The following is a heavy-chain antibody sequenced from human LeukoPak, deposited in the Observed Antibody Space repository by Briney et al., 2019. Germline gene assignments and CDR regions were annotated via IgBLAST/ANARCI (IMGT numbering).Heavy chain of an antibody. CDR2: IYYSGST. D-gene: IGHD5-18*01. Sequence: SETLSLTCTVSGGSISSYYWSWIRHPPGKGLEWIGCIYYSGSTNYNPSLKSRVTISVDTSKNQFSLKLSSVTAADTAVCYCAGGGYSYGYLTGYYYYGMDVWGQGTTVTVSS. CDR3: AGGGYSYGYLTGYYYYGMDV. V-gene: IGHV4-59*01. J-gene: IGHJ6*02. CDR1: GGSISSYY.